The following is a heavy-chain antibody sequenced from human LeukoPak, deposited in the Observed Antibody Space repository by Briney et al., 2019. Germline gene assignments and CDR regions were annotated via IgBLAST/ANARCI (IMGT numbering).Heavy chain of an antibody. V-gene: IGHV4-30-2*01. D-gene: IGHD3-16*02. Sequence: SETLSLTCADSGGSISSGGYSWSWIRQPPGKGLEWIGHIYHSGSTYYNPSLKSRVTISVDRSKNQFSLKLSSVTAADTAVYYCARGRLGFRGVIENGYAFDIWGQGTMVTVSS. CDR3: ARGRLGFRGVIENGYAFDI. CDR1: GGSISSGGYS. CDR2: IYHSGST. J-gene: IGHJ3*02.